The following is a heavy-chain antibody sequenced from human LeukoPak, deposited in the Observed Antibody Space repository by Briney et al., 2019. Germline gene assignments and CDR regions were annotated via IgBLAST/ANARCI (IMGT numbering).Heavy chain of an antibody. V-gene: IGHV3-30-3*01. Sequence: PGRSLRLSCAVSGFTFSSYAMHWVRQAPGKGLEWVAVISYDGSNKYYADSVKGRFTISRDNSKNTLYLQMNSLRAEDTAVYYCARVAYSSGWYDYWGQGTLVTVSS. CDR1: GFTFSSYA. D-gene: IGHD6-19*01. CDR2: ISYDGSNK. CDR3: ARVAYSSGWYDY. J-gene: IGHJ4*02.